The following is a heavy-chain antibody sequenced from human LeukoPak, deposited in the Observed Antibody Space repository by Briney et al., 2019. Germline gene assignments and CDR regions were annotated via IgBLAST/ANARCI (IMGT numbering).Heavy chain of an antibody. Sequence: GGSLRLSCAASGFTFSSYSMNWVRQAPGKGLEWVSSISSSSSYIYYADSVKGRFTISRDNAKNSLYLQMNSLRAEDTAVYYCAKDPLLWFGELEIDYWGQGTLVTVSS. CDR1: GFTFSSYS. D-gene: IGHD3-10*01. CDR3: AKDPLLWFGELEIDY. V-gene: IGHV3-21*01. CDR2: ISSSSSYI. J-gene: IGHJ4*02.